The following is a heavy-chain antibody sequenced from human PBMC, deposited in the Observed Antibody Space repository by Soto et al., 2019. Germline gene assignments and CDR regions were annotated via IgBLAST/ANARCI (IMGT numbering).Heavy chain of an antibody. V-gene: IGHV3-11*01. D-gene: IGHD2-8*01. CDR3: ASGTNGAVFVY. Sequence: QVQLVESGGGLVKPGGSLRLSCAASGFTFSDYYMSWLRQAPGKGLEWVSYISSRSSTIFYADSVKGRFTISGDNVKNSLYLQMNRLRAEGTAVYYCASGTNGAVFVYWCQGILVTVSS. J-gene: IGHJ4*02. CDR1: GFTFSDYY. CDR2: ISSRSSTI.